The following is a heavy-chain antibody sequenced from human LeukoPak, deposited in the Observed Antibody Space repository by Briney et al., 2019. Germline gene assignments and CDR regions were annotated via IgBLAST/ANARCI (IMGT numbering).Heavy chain of an antibody. V-gene: IGHV3-11*01. CDR3: ASPTYDYVWG. Sequence: PGGSLRLSCAASGFTFSDYYMSWIRQAPGKGLEWVSYISSSGSTIHYADSVKGRFTISRDNAKNSLYLQMNGLRAEDTAVYYCASPTYDYVWGWSQGTLVTVSS. CDR2: ISSSGSTI. J-gene: IGHJ4*02. CDR1: GFTFSDYY. D-gene: IGHD3-16*01.